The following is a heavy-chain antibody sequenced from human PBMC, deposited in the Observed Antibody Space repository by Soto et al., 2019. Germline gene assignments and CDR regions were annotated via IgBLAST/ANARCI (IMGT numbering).Heavy chain of an antibody. Sequence: EVQLEESGGALVQPGGSLRLSCAGSGFTFKTYNMNWVRQAPGKGLEWVSYIGTSGTPGYYADSVKGRFTISRDNAKNSLFLQMHSLRDEDTALYFCARYPSPDSSGWSYFDYWGQGTLVTVSS. V-gene: IGHV3-48*02. CDR1: GFTFKTYN. CDR2: IGTSGTPG. CDR3: ARYPSPDSSGWSYFDY. D-gene: IGHD6-19*01. J-gene: IGHJ4*02.